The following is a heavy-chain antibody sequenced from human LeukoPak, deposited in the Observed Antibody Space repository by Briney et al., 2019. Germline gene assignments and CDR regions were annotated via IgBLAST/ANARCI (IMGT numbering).Heavy chain of an antibody. Sequence: ASVKVSCKASGYPFNNYDINWVRQATGQGLGWMGLMNPHSGKTGYAQNFQCRVTMTRDTAISTAHMELSSLRSEDTAVYYCARLSSHYCDYKVDPWGQGTLVTVSS. V-gene: IGHV1-8*01. CDR2: MNPHSGKT. CDR1: GYPFNNYD. D-gene: IGHD4-17*01. CDR3: ARLSSHYCDYKVDP. J-gene: IGHJ5*02.